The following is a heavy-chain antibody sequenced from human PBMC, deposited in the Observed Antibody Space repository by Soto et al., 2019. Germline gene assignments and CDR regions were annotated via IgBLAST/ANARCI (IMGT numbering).Heavy chain of an antibody. CDR3: AKERQNLYYYDSSGASDY. J-gene: IGHJ4*02. CDR2: ISGSGGST. CDR1: GFTFSSYA. D-gene: IGHD3-22*01. Sequence: GGSLRLSCAASGFTFSSYAMSWVRQAPGKGLEWVSAISGSGGSTYYADSVKGRFTISRDNSKNTLYLQMNSLRAEDTAVYYCAKERQNLYYYDSSGASDYWGLGTLVTGSS. V-gene: IGHV3-23*01.